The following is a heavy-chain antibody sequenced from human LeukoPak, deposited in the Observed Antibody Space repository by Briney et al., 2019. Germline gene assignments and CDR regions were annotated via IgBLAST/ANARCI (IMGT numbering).Heavy chain of an antibody. V-gene: IGHV4-39*01. CDR2: IYYSGST. CDR1: GDSISSSGCY. D-gene: IGHD6-13*01. Sequence: PSETLSLTCTVSGDSISSSGCYWGWIRQPPAKGLEWIENIYYSGSTNYNPSLRSRVIISVDTSKNQFSLKLTSVTAADTAVYFCARQRTIAATGMSLYFDSWGPGTLVTVSS. J-gene: IGHJ4*02. CDR3: ARQRTIAATGMSLYFDS.